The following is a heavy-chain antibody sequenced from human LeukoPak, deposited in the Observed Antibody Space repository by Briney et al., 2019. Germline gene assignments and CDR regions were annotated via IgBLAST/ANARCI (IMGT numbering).Heavy chain of an antibody. D-gene: IGHD1-26*01. CDR1: GGSISSSSYY. Sequence: SETLSLTCTVSGGSISSSSYYWGWIRQPPGKGLEWIGSIYYSGSTYYNPSLKSRVTISVDTSKNQFSLKLSSVTAADTAVYYCARLKVGATRGFDYWGQGTLVTVSS. CDR3: ARLKVGATRGFDY. CDR2: IYYSGST. V-gene: IGHV4-39*01. J-gene: IGHJ4*02.